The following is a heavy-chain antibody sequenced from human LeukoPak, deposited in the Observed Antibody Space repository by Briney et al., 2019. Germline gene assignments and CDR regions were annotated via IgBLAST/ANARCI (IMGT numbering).Heavy chain of an antibody. CDR2: MNPNSGNT. D-gene: IGHD3-3*01. CDR1: GYTFTSYD. V-gene: IGHV1-8*01. J-gene: IGHJ4*02. Sequence: ASVKVSCTASGYTFTSYDINWVRQATGQGLEWMGWMNPNSGNTGYAQKFQGRVTMTRNTSISTAYMELSSLRSEDTAVYYCARGAPLTIFGVVIMNDYWGQGTLVTVSS. CDR3: ARGAPLTIFGVVIMNDY.